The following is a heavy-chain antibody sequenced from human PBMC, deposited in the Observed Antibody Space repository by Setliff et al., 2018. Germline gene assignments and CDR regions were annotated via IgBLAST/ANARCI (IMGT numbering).Heavy chain of an antibody. D-gene: IGHD3-22*01. Sequence: WASVKVSCKASGGPLNSYSFSWVRQAPGQGLEWMGRIIPVLDITRYSQKFQGRVTITADKSTGIIYVELTSLRSDDTAVYYCARHPPPPNYFDIGALDSWGQGTLVTVSS. CDR3: ARHPPPPNYFDIGALDS. J-gene: IGHJ4*02. CDR1: GGPLNSYS. CDR2: IIPVLDIT. V-gene: IGHV1-69*02.